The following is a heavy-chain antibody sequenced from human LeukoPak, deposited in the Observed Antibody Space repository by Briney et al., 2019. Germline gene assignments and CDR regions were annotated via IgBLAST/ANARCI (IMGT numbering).Heavy chain of an antibody. D-gene: IGHD3-22*01. CDR2: INPNSGGT. CDR3: ARGLYYYDSSGYSHFDY. V-gene: IGHV1-2*02. CDR1: GYTFTGYY. Sequence: ASVRVSCKASGYTFTGYYMNWVRQAPGQGLEWMGWINPNSGGTNYAQKFQGRVTMTRDTSISTAYMELSRLRSDDTAVYYCARGLYYYDSSGYSHFDYWGQGTLVTVSS. J-gene: IGHJ4*02.